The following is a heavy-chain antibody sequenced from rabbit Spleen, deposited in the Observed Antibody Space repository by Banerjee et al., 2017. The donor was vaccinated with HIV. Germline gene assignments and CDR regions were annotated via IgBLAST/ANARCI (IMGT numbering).Heavy chain of an antibody. J-gene: IGHJ4*01. Sequence: QSLEESGGDLVKPGGTLTLTCTASGFSFSSSDYMCWVRQAPGKGLEWISCIVGGSSDFTYSATWAKGRFTISKTSSTTVTLQMTSLTVADTATYFCARGSAAMTMVITGYYLNLWGQGTLVTVS. CDR1: GFSFSSSDY. D-gene: IGHD2-1*01. V-gene: IGHV1S40*01. CDR3: ARGSAAMTMVITGYYLNL. CDR2: IVGGSSDFT.